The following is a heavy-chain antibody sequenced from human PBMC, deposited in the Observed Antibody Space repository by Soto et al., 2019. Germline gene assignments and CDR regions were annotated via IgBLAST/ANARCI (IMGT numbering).Heavy chain of an antibody. D-gene: IGHD3-9*01. V-gene: IGHV4-39*01. CDR1: GGSISSSIYY. Sequence: SETLSLTCTVSGGSISSSIYYWGWIRQPPGKGLEWIGSIYYSGSTYYNPSLKSRVTISVDTSKNQFSLKLSSVTAADTAVYYCARTSFHYDILTGYSDYYYYGMDVWGQGTTVT. CDR3: ARTSFHYDILTGYSDYYYYGMDV. CDR2: IYYSGST. J-gene: IGHJ6*02.